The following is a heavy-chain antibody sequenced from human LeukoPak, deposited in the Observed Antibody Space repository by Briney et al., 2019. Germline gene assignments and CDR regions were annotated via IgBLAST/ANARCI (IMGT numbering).Heavy chain of an antibody. CDR3: ARGSRGWYGYSDY. CDR1: GGSSSGYY. Sequence: PSETLSLTCAVYGGSSSGYYWSWIRQPPGKGLEWIGEINHSGSTNYNPSLKSRVTISVDTSKNQFSLKLSSVTAADTAVYYCARGSRGWYGYSDYWGQGTLVTVSS. CDR2: INHSGST. D-gene: IGHD6-19*01. V-gene: IGHV4-34*01. J-gene: IGHJ4*02.